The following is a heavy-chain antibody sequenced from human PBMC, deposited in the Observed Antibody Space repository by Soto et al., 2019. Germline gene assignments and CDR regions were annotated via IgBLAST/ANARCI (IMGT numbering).Heavy chain of an antibody. D-gene: IGHD3-3*01. CDR2: INHTGGT. CDR1: GGSVNGYY. Sequence: SETLSLTCAVYGGSVNGYYWNWIRQPPGKGLEWIGEINHTGGTHYNPSLQSRVTMSVDTSKNQFSLRLSSVTAADTAIYYCATRITVFGLLIPPFDPWGQGTQVTVSS. CDR3: ATRITVFGLLIPPFDP. V-gene: IGHV4-34*01. J-gene: IGHJ5*02.